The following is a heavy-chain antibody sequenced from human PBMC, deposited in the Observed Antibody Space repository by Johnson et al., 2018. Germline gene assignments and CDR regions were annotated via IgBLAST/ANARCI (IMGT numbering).Heavy chain of an antibody. J-gene: IGHJ3*02. CDR1: GFLFSSYG. CDR3: AKGKYSATQHDVFEI. Sequence: VQLVESGGGVVQPGRSLRVSCAASGFLFSSYGMHWVRQAPGKGLEWLVLISYDGSNKYYADSVKGRFTIPRDNSKNTVYLQMNSLRAEDTAGYYCAKGKYSATQHDVFEIWGQGTMVTVSS. CDR2: ISYDGSNK. D-gene: IGHD2-15*01. V-gene: IGHV3-30*18.